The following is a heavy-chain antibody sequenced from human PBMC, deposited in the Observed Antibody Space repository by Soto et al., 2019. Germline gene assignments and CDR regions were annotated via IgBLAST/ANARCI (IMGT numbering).Heavy chain of an antibody. CDR2: ISYDGSNK. CDR1: GFTFSSYG. D-gene: IGHD3-22*01. Sequence: SLRLSCAASGFTFSSYGMHWVRQAPGKGLEWVAVISYDGSNKYYADSVKGRFTISRDNSKNTLYLQMNSLRAEDTAVYYCAKGPYYYDSSGYYLHWGQGTLVTVSS. J-gene: IGHJ4*02. CDR3: AKGPYYYDSSGYYLH. V-gene: IGHV3-30*18.